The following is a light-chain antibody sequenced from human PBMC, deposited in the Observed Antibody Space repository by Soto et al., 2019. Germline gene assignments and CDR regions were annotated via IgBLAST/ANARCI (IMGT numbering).Light chain of an antibody. V-gene: IGKV2-30*01. Sequence: DVVLTQSPLSLPVILGQPASISCRSSQSLVYSDGITPLIWFHQRPGQSPRRLIYTVSTRDSGVTDRFSGSGSVTDFTLKTSRVEAEDVGVDYCMHGIHWPPYNFGQGTKLEIK. J-gene: IGKJ2*01. CDR1: QSLVYSDGITP. CDR3: MHGIHWPPYN. CDR2: TVS.